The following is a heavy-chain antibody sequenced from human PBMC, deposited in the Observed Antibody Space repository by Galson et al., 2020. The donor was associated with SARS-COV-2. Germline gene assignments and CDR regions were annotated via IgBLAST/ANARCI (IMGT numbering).Heavy chain of an antibody. CDR1: GFRFDDYA. CDR3: VKDPSGSLIGSEAFHR. V-gene: IGHV3-9*01. D-gene: IGHD1-26*01. J-gene: IGHJ3*01. CDR2: ISWNSGSI. Sequence: GGSLRLSCAASGFRFDDYAMHWVRQFPGKGLEWVSGISWNSGSIGYVDSVKGRFAISRDNAKSSLYLQMNSLRPEDTALYYCVKDPSGSLIGSEAFHRWGQGTMVTVSS.